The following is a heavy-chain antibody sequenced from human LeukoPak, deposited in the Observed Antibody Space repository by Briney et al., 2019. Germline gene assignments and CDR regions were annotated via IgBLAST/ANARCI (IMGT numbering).Heavy chain of an antibody. J-gene: IGHJ4*02. Sequence: SETLSLTCTVSGASINTYYWSWIRQPPGKGLEWIGYIYYSGTTSYNPSLKSRVTISVDTSKNQFSLKLSSVTAADTAVYYCARIGHEDYYFDYWGQGTLVTVSS. CDR3: ARIGHEDYYFDY. V-gene: IGHV4-59*01. CDR2: IYYSGTT. CDR1: GASINTYY.